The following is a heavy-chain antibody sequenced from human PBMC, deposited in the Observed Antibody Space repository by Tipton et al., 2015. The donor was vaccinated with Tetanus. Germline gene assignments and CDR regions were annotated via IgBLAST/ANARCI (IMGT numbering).Heavy chain of an antibody. D-gene: IGHD1-26*01. V-gene: IGHV3-33*01. Sequence: SLRLSCAASGFTFSSYGMHWVRQAPGKGLEWVAVIWYDGSNKYYADSVKGRFTISRDNSKNTLYLQMNSLRAEDTAVYYCARGMAANDFDYWSQGTLVTVSS. CDR2: IWYDGSNK. CDR1: GFTFSSYG. CDR3: ARGMAANDFDY. J-gene: IGHJ4*02.